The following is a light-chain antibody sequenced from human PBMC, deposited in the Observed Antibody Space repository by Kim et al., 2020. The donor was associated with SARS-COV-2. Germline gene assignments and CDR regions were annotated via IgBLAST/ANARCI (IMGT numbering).Light chain of an antibody. J-gene: IGLJ2*01. V-gene: IGLV1-47*01. CDR1: ISDIGSNY. CDR2: RNN. Sequence: QSVLTQPPSASGTPGQRVTISCSGSISDIGSNYVYWYQQLPGTAPKLLIYRNNQRPSGVPDRFSGSKSGTSASLAISGLRSEDEVDYYCAAWEDSLSGGVFGGGTRLTVL. CDR3: AAWEDSLSGGV.